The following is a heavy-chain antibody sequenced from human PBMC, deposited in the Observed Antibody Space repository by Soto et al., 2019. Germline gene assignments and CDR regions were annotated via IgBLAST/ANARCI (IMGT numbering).Heavy chain of an antibody. CDR1: GGTFSSYT. J-gene: IGHJ5*02. CDR3: ARSELYFDWDFDSWFAP. D-gene: IGHD3-9*01. V-gene: IGHV1-69*02. CDR2: IIPILGIA. Sequence: ASVKVSCKASGGTFSSYTISCVRQAPGQGLEWMGRIIPILGIANHAQKFQGRVTITADKSTSTAYMELSSLRSEDTAVYYCARSELYFDWDFDSWFAPSSQGTLVTVSS.